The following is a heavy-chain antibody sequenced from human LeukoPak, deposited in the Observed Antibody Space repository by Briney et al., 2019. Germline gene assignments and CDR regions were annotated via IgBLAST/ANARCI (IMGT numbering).Heavy chain of an antibody. CDR1: GGSFSGYY. CDR3: ARGTPDFDS. V-gene: IGHV4-34*01. Sequence: SETLSLTCAVYGGSFSGYYWSWIRQPPGKGLEWIGEINHSGSTNYNPSLKSRVTISVDTSKNQFPVEMNSVTAADTAVYFCARGTPDFDSWGQGTLVTVSS. CDR2: INHSGST. J-gene: IGHJ4*02.